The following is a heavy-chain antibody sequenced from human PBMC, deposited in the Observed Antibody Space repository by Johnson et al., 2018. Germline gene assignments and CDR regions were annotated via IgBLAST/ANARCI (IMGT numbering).Heavy chain of an antibody. CDR1: GGSINSDNYY. V-gene: IGHV4-61*02. CDR2: IYTSGTP. Sequence: QVQLQESGPGLVKPSQTLSLTCTVSGGSINSDNYYWSWIRQPAGKGLEWIGRIYTSGTPSYSSSLQSRVTVSIDTSKNQFSLRLRAVTAADTAGYYCARGQRDYGTGKSRPYYYCMDVWGKGTTVTVSS. CDR3: ARGQRDYGTGKSRPYYYCMDV. D-gene: IGHD3-10*01. J-gene: IGHJ6*03.